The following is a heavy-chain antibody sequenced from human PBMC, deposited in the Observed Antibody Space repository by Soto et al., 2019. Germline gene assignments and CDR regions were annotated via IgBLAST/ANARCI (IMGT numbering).Heavy chain of an antibody. J-gene: IGHJ4*02. V-gene: IGHV3-23*01. CDR1: GFTFSSYA. Sequence: GGSLRLSCAASGFTFSSYAMSWVRQAPGKGLEWVSAISGSGGSTYYADPVKGRFTISRDNSKNTLYLQMNSLRAEDTAVYYCAKELLGYDFWSGYYYFDCWGQGTLVTVSS. CDR3: AKELLGYDFWSGYYYFDC. CDR2: ISGSGGST. D-gene: IGHD3-3*01.